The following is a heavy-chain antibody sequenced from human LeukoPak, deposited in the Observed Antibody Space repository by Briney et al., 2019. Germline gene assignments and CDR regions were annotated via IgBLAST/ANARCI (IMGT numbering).Heavy chain of an antibody. V-gene: IGHV5-51*01. CDR2: IYPGDSET. Sequence: GESLKISCKGSGYSFTSHWIGWVRQMPGKGLEWMGIIYPGDSETRYSPSFQGQVTISADKSISTAYLQWSSLKASDTAMYYCARRYYYDSSGYYLAHEAFDIWGQGTMVTVSS. D-gene: IGHD3-22*01. CDR1: GYSFTSHW. J-gene: IGHJ3*02. CDR3: ARRYYYDSSGYYLAHEAFDI.